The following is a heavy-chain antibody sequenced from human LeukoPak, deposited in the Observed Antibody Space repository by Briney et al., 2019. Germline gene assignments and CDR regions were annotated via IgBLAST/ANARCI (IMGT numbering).Heavy chain of an antibody. Sequence: GGSLRLSCAASGFTFSNAWMNWVRQAPGKGLEWVGRIKSKTDGGTTDYAAPVKGRFTISRGDSKNTLYLQMNSLKTEDTAVYYCTTHHRIAAAGTDNFDYWGQGTLVTVSS. CDR1: GFTFSNAW. CDR3: TTHHRIAAAGTDNFDY. V-gene: IGHV3-15*07. D-gene: IGHD6-13*01. CDR2: IKSKTDGGTT. J-gene: IGHJ4*02.